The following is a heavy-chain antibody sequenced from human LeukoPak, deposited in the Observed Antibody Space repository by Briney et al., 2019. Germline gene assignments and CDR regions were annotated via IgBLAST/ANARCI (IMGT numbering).Heavy chain of an antibody. Sequence: GGSLRLSCAASGFTFSSYSMNWVRRAPGKGLEWVSYISGSSSTIYYAGSMKGRFTISRDNAKNSLYLQMNSLRDEDTAVYYCARDHSSDWYSLVVTSEYFQHWGQGTLVTVSS. CDR3: ARDHSSDWYSLVVTSEYFQH. D-gene: IGHD6-19*01. CDR1: GFTFSSYS. CDR2: ISGSSSTI. V-gene: IGHV3-48*02. J-gene: IGHJ1*01.